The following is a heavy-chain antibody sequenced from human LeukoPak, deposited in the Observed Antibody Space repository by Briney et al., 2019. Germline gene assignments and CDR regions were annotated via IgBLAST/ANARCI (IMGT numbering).Heavy chain of an antibody. V-gene: IGHV3-23*01. D-gene: IGHD6-13*01. CDR2: ISGSGGST. CDR3: AKSGAAGTNTFDH. CDR1: GFTFSSYA. J-gene: IGHJ4*02. Sequence: PGGSLRLPCAASGFTFSSYAMSWVRQAPGKGLEWVSAISGSGGSTYYADSVKGRFTISRDNSKNTLYLQMNSLRAEDTAVYYCAKSGAAGTNTFDHWGQGTLVTVSS.